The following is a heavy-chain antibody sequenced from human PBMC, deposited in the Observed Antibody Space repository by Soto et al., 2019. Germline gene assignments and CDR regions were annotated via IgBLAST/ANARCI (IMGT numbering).Heavy chain of an antibody. CDR1: GYTFSNFA. CDR3: ASERVILTGYYNYYYYYGMDV. CDR2: INPGNWNT. J-gene: IGHJ6*02. D-gene: IGHD3-9*01. Sequence: ASVKVSCKASGYTFSNFAMHWVRQAPGQRLEWMGWINPGNWNTKYSQKFQGRVTITRDTSASTAYMELSSLRSEDTAVYYCASERVILTGYYNYYYYYGMDVWGQGTTVTVSS. V-gene: IGHV1-3*01.